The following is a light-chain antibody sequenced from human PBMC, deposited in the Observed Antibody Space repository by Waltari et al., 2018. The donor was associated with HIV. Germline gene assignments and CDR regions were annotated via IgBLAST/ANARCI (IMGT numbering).Light chain of an antibody. CDR2: ENN. CDR3: GTWDSTWV. Sequence: QSVLTQPPSVSAAPGQRVTISCSGSISTMEDKYVSWYQQFPGTAPKLLMYENNRRPSGIPYRVSASKSGASATLVITGVQPGDEGDYYCGTWDSTWVFGGGTSLTVL. V-gene: IGLV1-51*02. CDR1: ISTMEDKY. J-gene: IGLJ2*01.